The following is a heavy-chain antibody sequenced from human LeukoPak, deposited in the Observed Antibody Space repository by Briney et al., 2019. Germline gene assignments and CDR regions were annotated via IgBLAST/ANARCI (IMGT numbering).Heavy chain of an antibody. CDR2: ISVDNGNT. J-gene: IGHJ4*02. V-gene: IGHV1-18*01. D-gene: IGHD3-22*01. CDR3: AREGKSDDSSGHYSWGAPRGGDFDY. Sequence: ASVKVSCKASGYNFLDYGISWVRQTPGQGLEWMGWISVDNGNTHLTQKFQGRVTMTTDTPTNTAYMELSSLRSEDTAVYYCAREGKSDDSSGHYSWGAPRGGDFDYWGQGTLVTVSS. CDR1: GYNFLDYG.